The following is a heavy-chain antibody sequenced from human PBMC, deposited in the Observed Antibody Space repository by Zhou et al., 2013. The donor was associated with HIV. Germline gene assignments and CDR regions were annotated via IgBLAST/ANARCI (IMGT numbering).Heavy chain of an antibody. D-gene: IGHD3-10*01. CDR3: ARVSGDYYYYYYMDV. CDR2: ISAYNGNT. V-gene: IGHV1-18*01. Sequence: QVQLLQSGGEVKKPGASVKVSCKASGYTFTSYGISWVRQAPGQGLEWMGWISAYNGNTNYAQKLQGRVTMNTDTSTSTAYMELRSLRSDDTAVYYCARVSGDYYYYYYMDVWGKGTTVTVSS. J-gene: IGHJ6*03. CDR1: GYTFTSYG.